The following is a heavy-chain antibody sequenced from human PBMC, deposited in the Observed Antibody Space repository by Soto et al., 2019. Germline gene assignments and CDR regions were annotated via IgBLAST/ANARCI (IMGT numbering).Heavy chain of an antibody. V-gene: IGHV4-31*03. Sequence: QVQLQESGPGLVKPSQTLSLTCTVSGGSISSGGYYWSWIRQHPGKGLEWIGYIYYSGSTYYNPSLKRRVTIPVDTSKNQFSLKLSSVTAADTAVYYCARGRGIVATINRSLLFDYWGQGTLVTVSS. CDR2: IYYSGST. J-gene: IGHJ4*02. CDR1: GGSISSGGYY. CDR3: ARGRGIVATINRSLLFDY. D-gene: IGHD5-12*01.